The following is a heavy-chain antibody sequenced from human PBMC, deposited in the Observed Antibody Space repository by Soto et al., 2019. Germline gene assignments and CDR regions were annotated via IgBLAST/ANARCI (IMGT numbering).Heavy chain of an antibody. D-gene: IGHD6-6*01. J-gene: IGHJ4*02. CDR3: ARDRVSGRTG. CDR2: ISYDGSNK. Sequence: GGSQIHSCASSGFNFSSYSMHLIRQAPGKGLEWVAVISYDGSNKYYADSVKGRFTISRDNSKNTLYLQMNSLRAEDTAVYYCARDRVSGRTGWGQGTLVTVSS. V-gene: IGHV3-30-3*01. CDR1: GFNFSSYS.